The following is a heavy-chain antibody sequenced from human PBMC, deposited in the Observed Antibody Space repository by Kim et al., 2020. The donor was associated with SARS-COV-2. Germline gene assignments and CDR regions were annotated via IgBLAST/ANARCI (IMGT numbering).Heavy chain of an antibody. J-gene: IGHJ4*02. CDR2: GST. Sequence: GSTSYAQKFQGRVTMTRDTSTSTVYMELSSLRSEDTAVYYCARASSMLGYWGQGTLVTVSS. CDR3: ARASSMLGY. V-gene: IGHV1-46*01. D-gene: IGHD2-2*01.